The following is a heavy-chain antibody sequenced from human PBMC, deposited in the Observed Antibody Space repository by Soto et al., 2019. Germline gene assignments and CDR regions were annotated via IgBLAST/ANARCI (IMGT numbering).Heavy chain of an antibody. CDR1: GFTFSSYS. D-gene: IGHD2-8*01. V-gene: IGHV3-21*01. J-gene: IGHJ4*02. CDR3: ARDDGSGVAPSDLDF. CDR2: ISSSGIYI. Sequence: EEQLVESGGGLVKPGGSLRLSCVASGFTFSSYSMNWVHQAPGKGLEWVSSISSSGIYINYADSVKGRFTISRDNAKTSVSLQMNSLRDEDTAVYICARDDGSGVAPSDLDFWGQGTLVTVSS.